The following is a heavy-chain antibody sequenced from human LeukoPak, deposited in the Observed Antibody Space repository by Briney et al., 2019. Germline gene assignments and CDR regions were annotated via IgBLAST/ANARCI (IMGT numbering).Heavy chain of an antibody. V-gene: IGHV3-66*02. J-gene: IGHJ5*02. Sequence: GGSLRLSCAASEFSVGSNYMTWVRQAPGKGLEWVSGISGPGRTTYYADFVKGRFTISRDNSKNTLYLQMNSLRAEDTAVYYCAKEAIASGPFDPWGQGTLVTVSS. CDR3: AKEAIASGPFDP. CDR2: ISGPGRTT. D-gene: IGHD3-3*02. CDR1: EFSVGSNY.